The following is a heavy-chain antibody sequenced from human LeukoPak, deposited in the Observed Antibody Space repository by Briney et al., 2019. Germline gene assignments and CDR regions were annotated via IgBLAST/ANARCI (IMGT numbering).Heavy chain of an antibody. D-gene: IGHD2-15*01. J-gene: IGHJ5*02. Sequence: GASVKVSCKASGYTFTGYYMHWVRQAPGQGLEWMGWINPNSGGTNYAQKFQGRVTMTRDTSISTAYMELSRLRSDDTAVYYCARNTHRMGATEHRMGIVVVVAATRWFDPWGQGTLVTVSS. CDR1: GYTFTGYY. V-gene: IGHV1-2*02. CDR3: ARNTHRMGATEHRMGIVVVVAATRWFDP. CDR2: INPNSGGT.